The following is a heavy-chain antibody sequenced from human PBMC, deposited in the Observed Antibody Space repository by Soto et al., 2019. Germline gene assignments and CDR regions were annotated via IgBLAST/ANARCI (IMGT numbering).Heavy chain of an antibody. Sequence: PSETLSLPCSVPGDSISNLDYFWGWIRQPPGQALKERGYICKSPTTYYHPFCGSRIAISANTSTSEFSLSVTSGTAADTAVYFCARGCDCLTGRCFPNWFDSWGQGALVTVSS. CDR3: ARGCDCLTGRCFPNWFDS. CDR2: ICKSPTT. D-gene: IGHD7-27*01. CDR1: GDSISNLDYF. J-gene: IGHJ5*01. V-gene: IGHV4-30-4*01.